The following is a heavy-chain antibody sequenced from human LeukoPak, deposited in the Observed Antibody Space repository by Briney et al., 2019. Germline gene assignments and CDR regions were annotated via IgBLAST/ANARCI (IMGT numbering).Heavy chain of an antibody. Sequence: SETLSLTCTVSGGSISSSSYYWSWIRQPPGKGLEWIGYIYYSGSTNYNPSLKSRVTISVDTSKNQFSLKLSSVTAADTAVYYCARDLNGIDYWGQGTLVTVSS. J-gene: IGHJ4*02. CDR1: GGSISSSSYY. D-gene: IGHD2-15*01. CDR2: IYYSGST. V-gene: IGHV4-61*01. CDR3: ARDLNGIDY.